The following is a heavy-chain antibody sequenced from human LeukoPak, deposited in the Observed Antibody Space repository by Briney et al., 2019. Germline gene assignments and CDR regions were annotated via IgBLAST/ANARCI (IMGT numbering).Heavy chain of an antibody. V-gene: IGHV3-74*01. D-gene: IGHD2-15*01. J-gene: IGHJ4*02. CDR3: ARDGGTSTPFDY. Sequence: GGSLRLSCAASGFTFSNYWLHCVRQPPGKGLVWVSRITTDESSTHYAASVNGLFTISRDNAKSTAYLQMNSLTPEDTAVYYCARDGGTSTPFDYWGQGTLVTVSS. CDR2: ITTDESST. CDR1: GFTFSNYW.